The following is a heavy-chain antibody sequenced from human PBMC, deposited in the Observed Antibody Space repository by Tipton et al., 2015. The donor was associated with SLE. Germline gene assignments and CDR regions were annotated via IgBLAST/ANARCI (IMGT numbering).Heavy chain of an antibody. V-gene: IGHV4-59*08. J-gene: IGHJ6*02. Sequence: GSLRLSCTVSGGSISSYYWSWIRQPPGKGLEWIGYIYYSGSTNYNPSLKSRVTISVDTSKNQFSLKLSSVTAADTAVYYCARTPGLAAASGYYGMDVWGQGTAVTVSS. CDR3: ARTPGLAAASGYYGMDV. D-gene: IGHD6-13*01. CDR1: GGSISSYY. CDR2: IYYSGST.